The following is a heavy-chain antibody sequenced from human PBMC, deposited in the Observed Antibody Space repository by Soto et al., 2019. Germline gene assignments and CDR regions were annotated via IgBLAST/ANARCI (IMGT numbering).Heavy chain of an antibody. Sequence: SETLSLTCTVSGGSISSYYWSWIRQPPGKGLEWIGYIYYSGSTNYNPSLKSRVTISVDTSKNQFSLKLSSVTAAVTAVYYCARAERGGSGWFWFDPWGQGTLVTVSS. V-gene: IGHV4-59*01. CDR1: GGSISSYY. J-gene: IGHJ5*02. D-gene: IGHD6-19*01. CDR2: IYYSGST. CDR3: ARAERGGSGWFWFDP.